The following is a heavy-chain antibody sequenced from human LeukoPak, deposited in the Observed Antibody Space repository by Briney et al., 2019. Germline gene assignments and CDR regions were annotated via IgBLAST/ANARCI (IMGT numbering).Heavy chain of an antibody. Sequence: RASVKASCKASGSTFSSYAISWVRQAPGQGLEWMGGIIPIFGTANYAQKFQGRVTITADESTSTAYMELSSLRSEDTAVYYCASGPGLGNPYYYYMDVWGKGTTVTVSS. CDR3: ASGPGLGNPYYYYMDV. J-gene: IGHJ6*03. V-gene: IGHV1-69*13. CDR2: IIPIFGTA. D-gene: IGHD7-27*01. CDR1: GSTFSSYA.